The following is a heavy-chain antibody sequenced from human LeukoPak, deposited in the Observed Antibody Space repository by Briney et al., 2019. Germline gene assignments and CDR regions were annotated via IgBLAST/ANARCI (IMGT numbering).Heavy chain of an antibody. D-gene: IGHD1-26*01. CDR3: AREMYSGSYDYYYYYYYGMDV. Sequence: ASVKVSCKASGYTFTGYYMHWVRQAPGQGLEWMGWINPNSGGTNYAQKFQGRVTMTRDTSISTAYMELSRLRSDGTAVYYCAREMYSGSYDYYYYYYYGMDVWGQGTTVAVSS. J-gene: IGHJ6*02. V-gene: IGHV1-2*02. CDR2: INPNSGGT. CDR1: GYTFTGYY.